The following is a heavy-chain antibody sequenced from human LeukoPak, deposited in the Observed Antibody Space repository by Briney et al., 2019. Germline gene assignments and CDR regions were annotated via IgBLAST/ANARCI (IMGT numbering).Heavy chain of an antibody. J-gene: IGHJ4*02. CDR2: IKQDGSEK. CDR1: GFTFSGYG. V-gene: IGHV3-7*01. Sequence: GGSLRLSCAASGFTFSGYGMHWVRQAPGKGLEWVANIKQDGSEKYYVDSVKGRFTISRDNAKNSLYLQMNSLRAEDTAVYYCARELCGGDCYSTHFDYWGQGTLVTVSS. D-gene: IGHD2-21*02. CDR3: ARELCGGDCYSTHFDY.